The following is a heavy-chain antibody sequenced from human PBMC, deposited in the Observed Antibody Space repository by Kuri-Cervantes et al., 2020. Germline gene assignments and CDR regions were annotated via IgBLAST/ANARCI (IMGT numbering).Heavy chain of an antibody. Sequence: SQTLSLTCAVYGGSFSGYYWSWIRQPPGKGLEWIGEINHSGSTNYNPSLKSRVTISVDTSKNQFSLKLSSVTAADTAVYYCASSRRIVVVPAARRYNWFDPWGQGTLVTDSS. CDR1: GGSFSGYY. D-gene: IGHD2-2*01. CDR3: ASSRRIVVVPAARRYNWFDP. CDR2: INHSGST. V-gene: IGHV4-34*01. J-gene: IGHJ5*02.